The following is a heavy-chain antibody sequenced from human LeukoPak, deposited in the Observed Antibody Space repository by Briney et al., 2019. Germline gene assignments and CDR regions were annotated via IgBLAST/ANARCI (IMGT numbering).Heavy chain of an antibody. CDR2: IYNNGRT. CDR3: ARGRSSSWSSFDY. Sequence: SETLSLTCSVSGGSISSYYWTWIRQPPGKGLEWIGYIYNNGRTYYNPSLKSRVTISVDTSKNLFSLKVSSVTAADAAVYYCARGRSSSWSSFDYWGQGTLVTVSS. J-gene: IGHJ4*02. D-gene: IGHD6-13*01. CDR1: GGSISSYY. V-gene: IGHV4-4*09.